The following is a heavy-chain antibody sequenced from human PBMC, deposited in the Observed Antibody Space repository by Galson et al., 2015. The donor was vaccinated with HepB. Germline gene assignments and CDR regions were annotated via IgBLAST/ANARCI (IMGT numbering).Heavy chain of an antibody. Sequence: SLRLSCAASGFTFSSYAMHWVRQAPGKGLEWVAVISYDGSNKYYADSVKGRFTISRDNSKNTLYLQMNSLSAEDTAVYYCARDRDSSGWYGWGFDYWGQGTLVTVSS. CDR2: ISYDGSNK. J-gene: IGHJ4*02. CDR3: ARDRDSSGWYGWGFDY. CDR1: GFTFSSYA. V-gene: IGHV3-30-3*01. D-gene: IGHD6-19*01.